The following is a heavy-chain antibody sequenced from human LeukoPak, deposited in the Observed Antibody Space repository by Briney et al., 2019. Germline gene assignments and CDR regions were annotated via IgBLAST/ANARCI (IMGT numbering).Heavy chain of an antibody. CDR3: ARAPRPWLVLGYYFDY. CDR2: ISSSGSTI. CDR1: GFTFSSYE. Sequence: GGSLRLSCAASGFTFSSYEMNWVRQAPGKGLEWVSYISSSGSTIYYADSVKGRFTISRDNAKNSLYLQMNSLRAEDTAVYYCARAPRPWLVLGYYFDYWGQGTLVTVSS. V-gene: IGHV3-48*03. D-gene: IGHD6-19*01. J-gene: IGHJ4*02.